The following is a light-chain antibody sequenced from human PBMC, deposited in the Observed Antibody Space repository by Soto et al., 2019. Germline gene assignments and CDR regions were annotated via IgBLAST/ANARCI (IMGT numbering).Light chain of an antibody. V-gene: IGKV1-39*01. Sequence: DIQMTQSPFSLPASVGDRVNITCRASQSISNYLNWYQHKPGRAPSLLIHGASSLQGGVPSMFSGSGSGTDFTLTISSLHPEDFTTYYCQQTYSAPLTFGGGTRVEF. J-gene: IGKJ4*01. CDR2: GAS. CDR1: QSISNY. CDR3: QQTYSAPLT.